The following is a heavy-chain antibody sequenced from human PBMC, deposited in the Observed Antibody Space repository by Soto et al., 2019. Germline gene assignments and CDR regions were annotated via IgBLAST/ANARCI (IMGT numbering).Heavy chain of an antibody. CDR2: IYWDDTK. Sequence: SGPTLVNPTQTLTLTCTVSGFSLSSSGVGVGWIRQPPGKALEWLALIYWDDTKRYSPSLKSRLTITKDTSKNQVVLTMTNMDPVDTVTYYCAHSLIGYYYDSSGSNWFDPWGQGTLVTVSS. J-gene: IGHJ5*02. V-gene: IGHV2-5*02. CDR1: GFSLSSSGVG. D-gene: IGHD3-22*01. CDR3: AHSLIGYYYDSSGSNWFDP.